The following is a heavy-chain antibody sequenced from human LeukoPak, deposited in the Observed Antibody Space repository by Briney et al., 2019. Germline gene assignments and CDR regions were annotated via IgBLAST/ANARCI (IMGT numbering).Heavy chain of an antibody. V-gene: IGHV3-53*01. CDR3: ARWHSSYYDFWSGLEIDY. Sequence: GGSLRLSCAASGFIVSSNHMSWVRQAPGKGLEWVSVFYRDGSTSYADSVKGRFTISRDNSKNTLYLQMNSLRAEDTAVYYCARWHSSYYDFWSGLEIDYWGQGTLVTVSS. J-gene: IGHJ4*02. D-gene: IGHD3-3*01. CDR2: FYRDGST. CDR1: GFIVSSNH.